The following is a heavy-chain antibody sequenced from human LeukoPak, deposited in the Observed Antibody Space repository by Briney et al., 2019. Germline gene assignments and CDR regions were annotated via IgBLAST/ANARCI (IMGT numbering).Heavy chain of an antibody. D-gene: IGHD3-3*01. CDR3: AKGQQPYDFSLYYMDV. J-gene: IGHJ6*03. CDR2: IWYDGSNK. V-gene: IGHV3-30*02. Sequence: PGGSLRLSCAASGFTFSSYGMHWVRQAPGKGLEWVAVIWYDGSNKYYADSVKGRFTISRDNSKNTLYLQMNSLRAEDTAVYYCAKGQQPYDFSLYYMDVWGKGTTVTVSS. CDR1: GFTFSSYG.